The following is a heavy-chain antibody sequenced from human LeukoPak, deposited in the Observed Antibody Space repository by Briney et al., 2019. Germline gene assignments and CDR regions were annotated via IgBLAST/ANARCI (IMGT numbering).Heavy chain of an antibody. CDR3: ARVKLSRSCSSTSCYRPPKYYFDY. D-gene: IGHD2-2*02. V-gene: IGHV4-34*01. CDR2: INHSGST. J-gene: IGHJ4*02. CDR1: GGSFSGYY. Sequence: SETLSLTCAVYGGSFSGYYWSWLRQPPGKGLEWIGEINHSGSTNYNPSLKSRVTISVDTSKNQFSLKLSSVTAADTAVYYYARVKLSRSCSSTSCYRPPKYYFDYWGQGTLVTVSS.